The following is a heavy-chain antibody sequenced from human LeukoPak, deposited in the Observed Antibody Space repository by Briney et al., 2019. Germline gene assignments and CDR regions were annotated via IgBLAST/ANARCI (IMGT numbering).Heavy chain of an antibody. D-gene: IGHD6-6*01. V-gene: IGHV3-30-3*01. CDR1: GFTFSSYA. J-gene: IGHJ2*01. CDR2: ISYDGSNK. CDR3: ARETHSSSYYWYFDL. Sequence: GGSLRLSCAASGFTFSSYAMHWVRQAPGKGLEWVAVISYDGSNKYYADSVKGRFTISRDNSKNTLYLQMNSLRAEDTAVYYCARETHSSSYYWYFDLWGRGTLVTVSS.